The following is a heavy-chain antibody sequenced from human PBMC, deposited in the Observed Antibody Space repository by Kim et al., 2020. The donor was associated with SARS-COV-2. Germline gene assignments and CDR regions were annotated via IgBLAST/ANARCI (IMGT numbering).Heavy chain of an antibody. CDR3: ARDRSITMVRGVTFFDY. Sequence: LQGRVTMTTDTSTSTAYMELRSLRSDDTAVYYCARDRSITMVRGVTFFDYWGQGTLVTVSS. V-gene: IGHV1-18*01. D-gene: IGHD3-10*01. J-gene: IGHJ4*02.